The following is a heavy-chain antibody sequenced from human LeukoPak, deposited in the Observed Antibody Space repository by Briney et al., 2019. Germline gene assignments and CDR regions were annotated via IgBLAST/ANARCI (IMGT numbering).Heavy chain of an antibody. CDR2: INYSGGT. V-gene: IGHV4-34*01. Sequence: SETLSLSCAASGGSFNGYYWSWIRQSPAKGLEWIGEINYSGGTNYNPSLKSRLTISVDTSKNHFSLNLTSVTAADTAIYFCARVARGSYRNSFDSWGQGSLVTVSS. D-gene: IGHD3-16*02. CDR3: ARVARGSYRNSFDS. J-gene: IGHJ5*01. CDR1: GGSFNGYY.